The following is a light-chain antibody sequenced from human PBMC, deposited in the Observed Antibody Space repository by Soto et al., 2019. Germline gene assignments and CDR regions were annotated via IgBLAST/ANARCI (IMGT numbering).Light chain of an antibody. V-gene: IGKV3-20*01. CDR1: QRVRKHY. CDR3: QQCATPPLT. J-gene: IGKJ1*01. CDR2: DAS. Sequence: DIVLTQSPGTLSLSPGERATLSCRASQRVRKHYLAWYQHKPGQAPRLLIDDASNMATGIPDRFSGSGSGREFTLTSSSLESEESTVYYCQQCATPPLTFGQGTKLEIK.